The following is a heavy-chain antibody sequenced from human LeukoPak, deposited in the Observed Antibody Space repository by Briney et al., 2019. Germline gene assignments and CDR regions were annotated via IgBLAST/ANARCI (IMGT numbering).Heavy chain of an antibody. CDR1: GGSIRSYY. Sequence: SETQSLTCTVSGGSIRSYYWSWIRQPPGKGLEWIGYIYFSGSTSYNPSLKSRVTISVDRSKNQFSLKLSSVAAADTAVYSCARSYDTNFDYWGQGTLVTVSS. CDR2: IYFSGST. V-gene: IGHV4-59*01. CDR3: ARSYDTNFDY. D-gene: IGHD3-3*01. J-gene: IGHJ4*02.